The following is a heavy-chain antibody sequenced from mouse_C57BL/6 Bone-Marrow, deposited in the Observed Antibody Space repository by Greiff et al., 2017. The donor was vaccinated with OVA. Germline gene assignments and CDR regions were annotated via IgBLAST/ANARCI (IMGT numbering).Heavy chain of an antibody. CDR2: IYPGSGST. D-gene: IGHD2-5*01. V-gene: IGHV1-55*01. Sequence: QVQLQQPGAELVKPGASVKMSCKASGYTFTSYWITWVKQRPGQGLEWIGDIYPGSGSTNYNEKFKSKATLTVDTSSSTAYMQLSSLTSEDSAVYYCARRGSNYRYFDVWGTGTTVTVSS. CDR3: ARRGSNYRYFDV. CDR1: GYTFTSYW. J-gene: IGHJ1*03.